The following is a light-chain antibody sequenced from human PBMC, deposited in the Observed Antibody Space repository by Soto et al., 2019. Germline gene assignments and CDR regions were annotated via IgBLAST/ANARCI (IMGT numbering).Light chain of an antibody. CDR2: AAS. CDR1: QSISSY. V-gene: IGKV1-39*01. CDR3: QQADSFPLT. J-gene: IGKJ4*01. Sequence: DIQMTQSPSSLSASVGDRVTITCRTSQSISSYLNWYQQKPGKAPKLLIYAASSLQSGVPSRFSGSGSGTDFTLTINSLQPEDFATYYCQQADSFPLTFGGGTKVDIK.